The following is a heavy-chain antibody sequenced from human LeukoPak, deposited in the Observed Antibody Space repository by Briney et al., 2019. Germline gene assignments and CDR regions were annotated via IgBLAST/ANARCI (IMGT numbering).Heavy chain of an antibody. J-gene: IGHJ4*02. CDR1: GYTFTGSY. D-gene: IGHD3-22*01. CDR3: ARDYYYDSSGYAPFDY. V-gene: IGHV1-2*02. CDR2: INPNSGGT. Sequence: ASVKVSCKASGYTFTGSYMHWVRQAPGQGLEWMGWINPNSGGTNYAQKFQGRVTMTRDTSISTAYMELSRLRSDDTAVYYCARDYYYDSSGYAPFDYWGQGTLVTVSS.